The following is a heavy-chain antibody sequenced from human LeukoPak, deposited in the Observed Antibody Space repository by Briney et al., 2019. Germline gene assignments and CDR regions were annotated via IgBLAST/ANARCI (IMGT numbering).Heavy chain of an antibody. Sequence: GGSLRLSCSVSGFTFSTYVMHWVRQAPGKGLEYVSAISSNGDNTYYADSVKGRFAISRDNSKNTLYLQMSSLRADDTAVYYCVRGTGYWGQGSLVTVSS. CDR2: ISSNGDNT. J-gene: IGHJ4*02. V-gene: IGHV3-64D*06. CDR3: VRGTGY. CDR1: GFTFSTYV.